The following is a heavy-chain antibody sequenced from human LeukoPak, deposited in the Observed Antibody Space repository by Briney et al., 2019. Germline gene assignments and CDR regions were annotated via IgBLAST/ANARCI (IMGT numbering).Heavy chain of an antibody. CDR1: GFTFSDYY. V-gene: IGHV3-11*04. Sequence: GGSLRLSCAASGFTFSDYYMSWIRQAPGKGLEWVSYISSSGSTIYYADSVKGRFTISRDNAKNSLYLQMNSLRAEDTAVYYCARDLMVVVAAKRHRWFDPWGQGTLVTVSS. CDR2: ISSSGSTI. D-gene: IGHD2-15*01. J-gene: IGHJ5*02. CDR3: ARDLMVVVAAKRHRWFDP.